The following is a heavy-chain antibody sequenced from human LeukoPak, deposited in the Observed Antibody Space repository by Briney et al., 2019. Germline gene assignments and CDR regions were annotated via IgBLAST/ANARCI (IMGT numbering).Heavy chain of an antibody. J-gene: IGHJ1*01. CDR1: GFTFSSYA. CDR2: ISGSGTNT. Sequence: GGSLRLSCAASGFTFSSYAMSWVRQAPGKGLEWVSGISGSGTNTYYADSVKGRFTISRDNSKNTLYLQMNSLRAEDTAVYYRAEHIVVHWGQGTLVTVSS. CDR3: AEHIVVH. D-gene: IGHD2-21*01. V-gene: IGHV3-23*01.